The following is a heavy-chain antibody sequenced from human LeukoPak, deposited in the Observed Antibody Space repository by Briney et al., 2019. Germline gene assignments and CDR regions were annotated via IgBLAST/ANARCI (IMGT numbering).Heavy chain of an antibody. J-gene: IGHJ4*02. Sequence: GGSLRLSCTASGFTFSNYCMRWVRQTPGKGLIWVSRICPGGTITNYADSVKGRFTISRDDAKNSLYLQMNSLRAEDTAVYYCSRDGGFWSAYPLDYWGQGTLVTVSA. CDR2: ICPGGTIT. CDR3: SRDGGFWSAYPLDY. CDR1: GFTFSNYC. V-gene: IGHV3-74*01. D-gene: IGHD3-3*01.